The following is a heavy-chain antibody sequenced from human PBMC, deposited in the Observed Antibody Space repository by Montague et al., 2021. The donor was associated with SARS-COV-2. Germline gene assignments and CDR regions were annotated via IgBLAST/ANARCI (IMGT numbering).Heavy chain of an antibody. J-gene: IGHJ4*02. Sequence: SLRRSCAASGFRSTSNWMTWVRQAPGKGLEWVAHIKQDGDEKNYADSVKGRFTISGDNAKNSIFLQMNDLRAEDSAIYYCAKDDDYTSSCHYWGQGALVTVSS. CDR1: GFRSTSNW. CDR2: IKQDGDEK. CDR3: AKDDDYTSSCHY. V-gene: IGHV3-7*01. D-gene: IGHD6-13*01.